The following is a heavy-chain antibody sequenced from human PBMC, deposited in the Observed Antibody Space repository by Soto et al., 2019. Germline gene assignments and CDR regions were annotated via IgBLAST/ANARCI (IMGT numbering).Heavy chain of an antibody. V-gene: IGHV6-1*01. D-gene: IGHD3-16*01. CDR2: TYYRSKWYN. CDR1: GASVSSNTAV. Sequence: SQTLSLTCAISGASVSSNTAVWNWIRQSPSRGLEWLGRTYYRSKWYNDYAMSVRSRITINPDTSKNQFSLRLDSVTPEDTAVYFCARDQGALNSWGEGNLVT. J-gene: IGHJ4*02. CDR3: ARDQGALNS.